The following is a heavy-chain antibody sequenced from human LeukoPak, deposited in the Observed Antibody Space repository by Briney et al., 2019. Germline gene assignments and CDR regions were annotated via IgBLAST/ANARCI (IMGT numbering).Heavy chain of an antibody. J-gene: IGHJ5*02. CDR2: IYPGDSDT. D-gene: IGHD1-1*01. CDR1: GYSFTSYW. CDR3: ARNWNPYYNWFDP. Sequence: GESLKVSCKGSGYSFTSYWIGWVRQMPGKGLEWMGFIYPGDSDTRYSPSFQGQVTISADKSISTAYLQWSSLKASDTAMYYCARNWNPYYNWFDPWGQGTLVTVSS. V-gene: IGHV5-51*01.